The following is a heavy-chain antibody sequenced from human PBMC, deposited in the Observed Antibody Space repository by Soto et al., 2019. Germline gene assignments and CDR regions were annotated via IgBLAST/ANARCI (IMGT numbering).Heavy chain of an antibody. J-gene: IGHJ5*02. CDR1: GGSFSGYY. D-gene: IGHD3-10*01. CDR3: ARDRATMVRGVIPRWFDP. Sequence: SETMSVTCAVYGGSFSGYYWRWIRKPPGKGLEWIGEINHSGSTNYNPSLKSRVTISVDTSKNQFSLKLSSVTAADTAVYYCARDRATMVRGVIPRWFDPWGQGTLVTVSS. CDR2: INHSGST. V-gene: IGHV4-34*01.